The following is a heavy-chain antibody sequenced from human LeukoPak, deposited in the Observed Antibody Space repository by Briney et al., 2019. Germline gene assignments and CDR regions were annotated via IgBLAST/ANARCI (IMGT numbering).Heavy chain of an antibody. CDR1: GYTFTAYY. CDR3: ARGYCSSTSCSMGAF. D-gene: IGHD2-2*01. CDR2: IKPNSGGT. J-gene: IGHJ4*02. Sequence: ASVKVSCKASGYTFTAYYMHWVRQAPGQGLEWMGWIKPNSGGTNYAQKFQGRVTMTRDTSTTTVYTELSSLRSEDTAVYYCARGYCSSTSCSMGAFWGQGTLVTVSS. V-gene: IGHV1-2*02.